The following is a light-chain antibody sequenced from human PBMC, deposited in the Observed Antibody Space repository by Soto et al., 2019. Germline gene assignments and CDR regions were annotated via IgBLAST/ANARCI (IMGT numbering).Light chain of an antibody. CDR3: QQYNKWVT. Sequence: EIVMTQSPATLSVSPGETATLSCRASQSVSSNLAWYQQKRGQAPRLLIYGASTRATGIPARFFGSGSGTDFTLTISSLQFEDFAVYYCQQYNKWVTFGPGTKVDLK. CDR1: QSVSSN. J-gene: IGKJ3*01. V-gene: IGKV3-15*01. CDR2: GAS.